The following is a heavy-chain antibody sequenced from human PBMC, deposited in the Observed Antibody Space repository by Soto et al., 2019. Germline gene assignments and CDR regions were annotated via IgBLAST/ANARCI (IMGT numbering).Heavy chain of an antibody. CDR3: AKDYANLFGDEPYYFDY. D-gene: IGHD3-10*01. CDR1: GFTFSSYG. V-gene: IGHV3-30*18. J-gene: IGHJ4*02. Sequence: QVQLVESGGGLVQPGRSLRLSCAASGFTFSSYGMHWVRQAPGKGLEWVAVISYDGSNKYYADSVKGRFTISRDNSKNTLYLQMNSLRAEDTAVYYCAKDYANLFGDEPYYFDYWGQGTLVTVSS. CDR2: ISYDGSNK.